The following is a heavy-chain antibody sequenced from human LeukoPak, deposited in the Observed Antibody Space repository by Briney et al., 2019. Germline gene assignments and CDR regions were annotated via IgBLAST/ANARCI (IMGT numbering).Heavy chain of an antibody. D-gene: IGHD3-10*01. CDR1: GFTFKDYG. CDR2: IWADGSNE. V-gene: IGHV3-33*03. Sequence: GGSLRLSCAASGFTFKDYGMHWVRQAPGKGPEWVTLIWADGSNEYYADSVKGRFTISRDNAKNSLYLQMNSLRAEDTAVYYCASGITMVRGAPGAFDYWGQGTLVTVSS. CDR3: ASGITMVRGAPGAFDY. J-gene: IGHJ4*02.